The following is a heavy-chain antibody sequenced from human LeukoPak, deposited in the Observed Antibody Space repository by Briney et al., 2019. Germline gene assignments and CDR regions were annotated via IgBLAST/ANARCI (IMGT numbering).Heavy chain of an antibody. J-gene: IGHJ2*01. CDR3: ARDRRTVLRYFDWSGPLDL. D-gene: IGHD3-9*01. Sequence: TSETLSLTCTVSGGSISSSSYYWGWIRQPPGKGLEWIGSIYYSGSTYYNPSLKSRVTISVDTSKNQFSLKLSSVTAADTAVYYCARDRRTVLRYFDWSGPLDLWGRGTLVTVSS. V-gene: IGHV4-39*07. CDR1: GGSISSSSYY. CDR2: IYYSGST.